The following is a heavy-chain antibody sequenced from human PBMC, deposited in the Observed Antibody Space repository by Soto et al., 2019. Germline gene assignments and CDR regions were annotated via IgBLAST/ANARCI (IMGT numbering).Heavy chain of an antibody. CDR3: ARGGSSGWFLSGVYYYSGMDV. CDR2: INHSGST. Sequence: PYVTMCLPWGVDGGTFGGYYGSRIRQPQGKGLEWIGEINHSGSTNYNTSLKSRVTISVDTSKNQFSLKLSSVTAADTAVYYCARGGSSGWFLSGVYYYSGMDVWGQGTTVTVSS. CDR1: GGTFGGYY. D-gene: IGHD6-19*01. J-gene: IGHJ6*02. V-gene: IGHV4-34*01.